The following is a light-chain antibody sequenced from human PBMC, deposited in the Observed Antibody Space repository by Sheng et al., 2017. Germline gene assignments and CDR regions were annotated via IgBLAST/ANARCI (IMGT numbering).Light chain of an antibody. CDR3: QQSYTDPLT. V-gene: IGKV1-39*01. J-gene: IGKJ5*01. CDR1: QSIRNY. Sequence: DIQMTQSPYSLSASVGDRVTITCRASQSIRNYVNWYQQKSGGAPKVPIQGASTLQSGVPSRFSGSGYGTDFSLTISSLQPDDFASYYCQQSYTDPLTFGQGTRLEI. CDR2: GAS.